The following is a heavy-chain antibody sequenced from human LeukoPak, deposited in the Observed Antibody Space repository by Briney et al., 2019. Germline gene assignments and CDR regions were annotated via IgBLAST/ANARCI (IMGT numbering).Heavy chain of an antibody. Sequence: KPSETLSLTCAVYGGSFSGYYWSWIRQPPGEGLEWIGEINHSGSTNYNPSLKSRVTISVDTSKNQFSLKLSSVTAADTAVYYCARAIGFWSGYYSWRDAFDIWGQGTMVTVSS. CDR3: ARAIGFWSGYYSWRDAFDI. V-gene: IGHV4-34*01. CDR1: GGSFSGYY. D-gene: IGHD3-3*01. CDR2: INHSGST. J-gene: IGHJ3*02.